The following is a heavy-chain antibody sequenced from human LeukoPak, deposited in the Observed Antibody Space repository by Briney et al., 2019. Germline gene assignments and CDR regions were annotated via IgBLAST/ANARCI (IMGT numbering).Heavy chain of an antibody. CDR1: GYTFSGYY. CDR3: ARAEYHYDSSGRFDY. J-gene: IGHJ4*02. V-gene: IGHV1-2*02. CDR2: INPNSGGT. D-gene: IGHD3-22*01. Sequence: ASVKVSCKASGYTFSGYYMHWVRQAPGQGLEWMGWINPNSGGTNYAQKFQGRVTMTRDASISTAYMDLSRLRSDDTAVYYCARAEYHYDSSGRFDYWGQGTLVTVSS.